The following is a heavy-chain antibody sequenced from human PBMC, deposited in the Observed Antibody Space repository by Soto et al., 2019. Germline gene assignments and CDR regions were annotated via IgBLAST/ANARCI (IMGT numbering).Heavy chain of an antibody. CDR3: ARAGGSGRNWFDP. CDR1: GDSVSSNSAA. D-gene: IGHD6-25*01. Sequence: TLSLTCAISGDSVSSNSAAWNWIMQSPSRGLEWLGRTYYRSKWYNDYAVSVKSRITINPDTSKNQFSLQLNSVTPEDTAVYYCARAGGSGRNWFDPWGQGTLVTVSS. V-gene: IGHV6-1*01. CDR2: TYYRSKWYN. J-gene: IGHJ5*02.